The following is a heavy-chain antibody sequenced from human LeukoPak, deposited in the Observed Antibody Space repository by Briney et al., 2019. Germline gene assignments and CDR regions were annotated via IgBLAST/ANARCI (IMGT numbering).Heavy chain of an antibody. V-gene: IGHV1-3*01. D-gene: IGHD3-10*01. J-gene: IGHJ4*02. CDR2: INAGNGNT. CDR1: GYTFTSYA. CDR3: ARALIGYYYGSGSSPDY. Sequence: ASVKVSCKASGYTFTSYAMHWVRQAPGQRLEWMGWINAGNGNTKYSQKFQGRVTITRDTSASTAYMELSSLRSEDTAVYYCARALIGYYYGSGSSPDYWGQGTLVTVSS.